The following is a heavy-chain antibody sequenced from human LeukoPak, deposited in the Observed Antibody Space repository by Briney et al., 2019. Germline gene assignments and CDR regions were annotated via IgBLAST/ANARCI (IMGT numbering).Heavy chain of an antibody. V-gene: IGHV3-7*04. CDR2: IKQDGSEK. Sequence: GGSLRLSCAASGFTFSTYWMTWVREAPGKGLEWVANIKQDGSEKYYVDSLKGRFTISRDNAKNSLFLQMNSLRAEDTAVYYCARDLPTGYYISSGYYEYFLDYWGQGTLVTVSS. CDR3: ARDLPTGYYISSGYYEYFLDY. D-gene: IGHD3-22*01. J-gene: IGHJ4*02. CDR1: GFTFSTYW.